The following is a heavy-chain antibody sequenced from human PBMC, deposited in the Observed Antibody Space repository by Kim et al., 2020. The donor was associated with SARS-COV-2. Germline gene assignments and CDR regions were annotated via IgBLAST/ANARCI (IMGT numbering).Heavy chain of an antibody. CDR3: SRGRGDN. CDR1: DFIVSTDF. J-gene: IGHJ4*02. D-gene: IGHD3-16*01. V-gene: IGHV3-53*01. CDR2: INSAGSL. Sequence: GGSLRLSCTASDFIVSTDFMGWVRQAPGQGLEWVSVINSAGSLYYMDSVKGRFTISRDNSKNTLYLQMNSLRAEDTAVYYCSRGRGDNWGQGTLVTVPS.